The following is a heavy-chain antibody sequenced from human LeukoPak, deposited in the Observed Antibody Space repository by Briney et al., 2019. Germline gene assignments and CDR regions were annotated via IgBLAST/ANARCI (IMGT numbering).Heavy chain of an antibody. CDR2: IKKDGSDK. Sequence: GGSLRLSCEASGFSFSASWMTWVRQAPGKGLEWVATIKKDGSDKYYVDSVKGRFTLSRDNAKDSVYLQMNSRRVEDTAVYYCVNLGESDGGQGNLVTVS. V-gene: IGHV3-7*01. J-gene: IGHJ4*02. CDR1: GFSFSASW. CDR3: VNLGESD. D-gene: IGHD2-21*01.